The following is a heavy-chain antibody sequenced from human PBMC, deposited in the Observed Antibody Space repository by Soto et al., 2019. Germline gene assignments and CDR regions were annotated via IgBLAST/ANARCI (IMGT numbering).Heavy chain of an antibody. D-gene: IGHD6-19*01. V-gene: IGHV4-59*01. J-gene: IGHJ5*02. CDR3: ARGPFIAVADRWFDP. Sequence: QVQLQESGPGLVKASETLSLTCTVSDGSISNYYWSWIRQSPGEGPEWLGNINYSGNTHYNPSLKSRRTMSIDTSKNQFSLRLSSVTPADAAVYYCARGPFIAVADRWFDPWGQGTLVTVSS. CDR2: INYSGNT. CDR1: DGSISNYY.